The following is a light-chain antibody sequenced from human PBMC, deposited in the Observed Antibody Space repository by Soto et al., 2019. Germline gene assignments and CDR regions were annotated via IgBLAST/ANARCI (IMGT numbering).Light chain of an antibody. J-gene: IGLJ1*01. Sequence: QSVRNQPAAGSGSPLQSITISCTGTSSDVGGYKYVSWYQQHPGKAPKLMIYDVSNRPSGVSNRFSGSKSGNTASLTISGLQAEDEADHHSSSYTIISTWVFGRGRKVSVL. CDR3: SSYTIISTWV. CDR1: SSDVGGYKY. CDR2: DVS. V-gene: IGLV2-14*01.